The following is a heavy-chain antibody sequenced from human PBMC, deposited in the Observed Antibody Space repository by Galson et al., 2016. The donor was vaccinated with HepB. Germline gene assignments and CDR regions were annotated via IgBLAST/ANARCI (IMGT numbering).Heavy chain of an antibody. CDR2: IWHDGWTK. CDR3: ARSSPVGATHAGLDY. V-gene: IGHV3-33*01. D-gene: IGHD1-26*01. CDR1: GFAFSAFG. J-gene: IGHJ4*02. Sequence: SLRLSCAASGFAFSAFGMHWVRQAPGKGLEWVADIWHDGWTKHYADSMKGRFTISRDNSLHTLYLHVSTLRVGDTAVYYCARSSPVGATHAGLDYWGQGTLVTVS.